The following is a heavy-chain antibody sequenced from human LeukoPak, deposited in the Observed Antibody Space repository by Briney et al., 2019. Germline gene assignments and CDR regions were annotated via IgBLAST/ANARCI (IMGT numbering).Heavy chain of an antibody. J-gene: IGHJ4*02. CDR3: ARGTTGYSLDY. CDR1: GYNFSSYW. CDR2: IYPGGSDI. V-gene: IGHV5-51*01. D-gene: IGHD3-9*01. Sequence: GESLKISCKGSGYNFSSYWIGWVRQMRGKVLEWMGIIYPGGSDIRNSPSFQGQVTISADKSISTAYLQWSSLKASDTAMYYCARGTTGYSLDYWGQGTLVTVFS.